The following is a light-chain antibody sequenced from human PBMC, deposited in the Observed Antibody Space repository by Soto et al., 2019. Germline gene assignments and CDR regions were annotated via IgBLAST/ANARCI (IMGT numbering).Light chain of an antibody. CDR2: EVS. V-gene: IGKV2-30*02. CDR1: ESLVHNNGNTY. J-gene: IGKJ2*01. CDR3: MQGSHWPYT. Sequence: DAVMTQSPLSLPVTLGQPASISCTSSESLVHNNGNTYLNWFHQRPGQSPRRLIYEVSNRDSGVPDRFGGSGSGTDFTLKISRVEAEDVGLYYCMQGSHWPYTFGPGTRLEIK.